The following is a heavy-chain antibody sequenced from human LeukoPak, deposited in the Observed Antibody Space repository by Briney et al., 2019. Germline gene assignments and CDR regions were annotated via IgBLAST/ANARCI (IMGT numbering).Heavy chain of an antibody. CDR2: INPNSGGT. CDR1: GYTFTGYY. V-gene: IGHV1-2*02. Sequence: GASVKVSCEASGYTFTGYYMHWVRQAPGQGLEWMGWINPNSGGTDYAQNFHGRVTMTRDTSISTAYMELSRLRSDDTAMYYCARDLSYCSGGSCYLGYWGQGTLVTVSS. CDR3: ARDLSYCSGGSCYLGY. J-gene: IGHJ4*02. D-gene: IGHD2-15*01.